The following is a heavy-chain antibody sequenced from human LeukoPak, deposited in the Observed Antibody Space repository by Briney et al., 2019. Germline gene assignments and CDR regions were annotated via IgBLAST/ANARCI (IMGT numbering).Heavy chain of an antibody. D-gene: IGHD3-22*01. J-gene: IGHJ4*02. CDR2: ISVYNGNT. CDR3: ARDHPPNYYDSYFDY. CDR1: GYTFSTSG. Sequence: GASVKVSCKASGYTFSTSGISWVRQAPGQGLEWMGWISVYNGNTNYAQKLQGRVTMTTDTSTSTAYMELRSLRSDDTAVYYCARDHPPNYYDSYFDYWGQGTLVTVSS. V-gene: IGHV1-18*01.